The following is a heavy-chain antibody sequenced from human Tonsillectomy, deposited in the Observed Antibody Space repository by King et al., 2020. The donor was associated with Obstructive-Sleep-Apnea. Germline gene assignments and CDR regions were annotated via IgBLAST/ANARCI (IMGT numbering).Heavy chain of an antibody. V-gene: IGHV1-2*02. D-gene: IGHD3-9*01. CDR2: INPNSGGT. Sequence: QLVQSGAEVKKPGASVKVSCKASGYTFTGYYMHWVRQAPGQGLEWMGWINPNSGGTNYAQKFQGRVTMTRDTSISTAYMELSRLRSDDTAVYYCAREGYYDILTCYYEGIDLDDAFDIWGQGTMVTVSS. CDR1: GYTFTGYY. CDR3: AREGYYDILTCYYEGIDLDDAFDI. J-gene: IGHJ3*02.